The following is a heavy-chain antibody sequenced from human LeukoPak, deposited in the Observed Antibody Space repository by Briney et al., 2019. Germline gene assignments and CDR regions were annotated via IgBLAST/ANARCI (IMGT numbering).Heavy chain of an antibody. D-gene: IGHD4-17*01. CDR2: ISSSGSTI. Sequence: GGSLRLSCAASGFTFSDYYMSWIRQAPGQGLERVSYISSSGSTIYYADSVRGRFTISRDNAKNSLYLQMNSLRAEDTAVYYCARARGLDYGDYPWNYWGQGTLVTVSS. V-gene: IGHV3-11*01. J-gene: IGHJ4*02. CDR1: GFTFSDYY. CDR3: ARARGLDYGDYPWNY.